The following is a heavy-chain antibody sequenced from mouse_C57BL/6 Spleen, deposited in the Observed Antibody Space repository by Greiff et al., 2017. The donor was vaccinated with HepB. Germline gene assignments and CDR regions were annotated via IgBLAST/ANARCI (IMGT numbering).Heavy chain of an antibody. CDR2: IWSGGST. V-gene: IGHV2-2*01. CDR3: ARRGVPYAMDY. J-gene: IGHJ4*01. CDR1: GFSLTSYG. Sequence: VQLKQSGPGLVQPSQSLSITCTVSGFSLTSYGVHWVRQSPGKGLEWLGVIWSGGSTDYNAAFISRLSISKDNSKSQVFFKMNSLQADDTAIYYCARRGVPYAMDYWGQGTSVTVSS.